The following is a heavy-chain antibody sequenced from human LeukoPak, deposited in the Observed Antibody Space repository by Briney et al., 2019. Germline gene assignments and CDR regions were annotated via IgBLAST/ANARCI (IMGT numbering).Heavy chain of an antibody. CDR2: ITNSGATT. J-gene: IGHJ4*02. Sequence: GGSLRLSCAASGFSFSTYVMSWVRQAPGKGLEWVSGITNSGATTYYADSVKDRFTISRDNSKNTLFLQMNSLRAEDTAVYYCAKDHVSTVIPAALGGWGQGTLVTVSS. V-gene: IGHV3-23*01. CDR1: GFSFSTYV. CDR3: AKDHVSTVIPAALGG. D-gene: IGHD2-2*01.